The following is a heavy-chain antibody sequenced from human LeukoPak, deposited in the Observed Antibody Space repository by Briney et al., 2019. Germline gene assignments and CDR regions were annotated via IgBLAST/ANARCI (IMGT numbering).Heavy chain of an antibody. CDR1: GYTFTSYY. D-gene: IGHD3-3*01. CDR2: INPNSGGT. V-gene: IGHV1-2*02. Sequence: ASVKVSCKASGYTFTSYYMHWVRQAPGQGLEWMGWINPNSGGTNYAQKFQGRVTMTRDTSISTAYMELSRLRSDDTAVYYCARVSADLRFLEWLSIWEYFDYWGQGTLVTVSS. CDR3: ARVSADLRFLEWLSIWEYFDY. J-gene: IGHJ4*02.